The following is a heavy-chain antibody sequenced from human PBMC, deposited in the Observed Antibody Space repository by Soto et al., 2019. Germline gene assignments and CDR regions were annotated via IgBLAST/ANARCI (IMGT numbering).Heavy chain of an antibody. V-gene: IGHV3-23*01. CDR3: VKDWSGDSCPCLDV. CDR2: ITDSGGNT. CDR1: DFTFSNYA. D-gene: IGHD3-3*01. J-gene: IGHJ6*02. Sequence: GGSLRLSCAACDFTFSNYAMTWVRQAPGKGLEWVSSITDSGGNTYYADSVKGRVTISRDNSENTVHLQMNGLRVEDTAIYYCVKDWSGDSCPCLDVWGQGTTLTVSS.